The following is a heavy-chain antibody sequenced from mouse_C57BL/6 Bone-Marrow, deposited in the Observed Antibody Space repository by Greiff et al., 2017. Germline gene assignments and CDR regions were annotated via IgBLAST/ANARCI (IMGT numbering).Heavy chain of an antibody. D-gene: IGHD1-1*01. CDR3: AREDYGSTFDV. Sequence: QVQLKQPGAELVKPGASVKLSCKASGYTFTSYWMQWVKQRPGQGLEWIGEIDPSDSYTNYNQQFKGKATLTVDTSSSTAYMQLSSLTSEDSAVYYCAREDYGSTFDVWGTGTTVTVSS. V-gene: IGHV1-50*01. CDR2: IDPSDSYT. CDR1: GYTFTSYW. J-gene: IGHJ1*03.